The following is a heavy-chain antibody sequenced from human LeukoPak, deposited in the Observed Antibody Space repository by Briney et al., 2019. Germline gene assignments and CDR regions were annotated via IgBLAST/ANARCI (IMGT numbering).Heavy chain of an antibody. Sequence: TSETLSLTCAVYGGSFSGYYWSWIRQPPGKGLEWIGEINHSGSTNYNPSLKSRVTISVDTSKNQFSLKLSSLRSEDTAVYYCAAGWDYYGDYSDTPDAFDIWGQGTMVTVSS. CDR1: GGSFSGYY. D-gene: IGHD4-17*01. CDR3: AAGWDYYGDYSDTPDAFDI. CDR2: INHSGST. V-gene: IGHV4-34*01. J-gene: IGHJ3*02.